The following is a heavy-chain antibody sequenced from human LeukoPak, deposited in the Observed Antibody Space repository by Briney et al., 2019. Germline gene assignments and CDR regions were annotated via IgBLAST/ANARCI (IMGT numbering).Heavy chain of an antibody. Sequence: GGSLRLSCAASGFTVSSNYMSWVRQAPGKGLEWVSVIYSGGSTNYADSVKGRFTISRDNSKNTLYLQMNSLRAEDTAVYYCAREKIKSDAFDIWGQGTMVTVSS. J-gene: IGHJ3*02. CDR2: IYSGGST. V-gene: IGHV3-66*01. CDR1: GFTVSSNY. CDR3: AREKIKSDAFDI.